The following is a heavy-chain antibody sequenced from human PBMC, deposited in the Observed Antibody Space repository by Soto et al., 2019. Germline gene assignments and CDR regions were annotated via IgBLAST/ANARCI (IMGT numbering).Heavy chain of an antibody. CDR1: GGSVSSYY. CDR3: ARDKSYDSSGYFEYYFDY. V-gene: IGHV4-59*02. J-gene: IGHJ4*02. D-gene: IGHD3-22*01. CDR2: IYYSGST. Sequence: SETLSLTCTVSGGSVSSYYWSWIRQPPGKGLEWIGYIYYSGSTNYNPSLKSRVTISVDTSKNQFSLKLSSVTAEDTAVYYCARDKSYDSSGYFEYYFDYWGQGTLVTVSS.